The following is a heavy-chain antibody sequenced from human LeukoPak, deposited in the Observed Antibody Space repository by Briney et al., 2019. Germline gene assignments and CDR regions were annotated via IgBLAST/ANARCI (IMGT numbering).Heavy chain of an antibody. CDR3: ARDLCLTVPTLKGYFDY. CDR1: GGSISSYY. J-gene: IGHJ4*02. D-gene: IGHD4-17*01. Sequence: SETLSLTCTVSGGSISSYYWSWIRQPPGKGLEWIGEINHSGSTYYNPSLKSRVTISVDTSKNQFSLKLSSVTAADTAVYYCARDLCLTVPTLKGYFDYWGQGTLVTVSS. V-gene: IGHV4-34*01. CDR2: INHSGST.